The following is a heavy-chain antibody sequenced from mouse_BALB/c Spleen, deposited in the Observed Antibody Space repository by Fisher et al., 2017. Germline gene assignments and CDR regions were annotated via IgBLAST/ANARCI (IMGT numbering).Heavy chain of an antibody. CDR3: ARSGYDYAMDY. D-gene: IGHD2-2*01. V-gene: IGHV1-77*01. Sequence: KFKGKATLTADKSSSTAYMQLSSLTSENSAVYFCARSGYDYAMDYWGQGTSVTVSS. J-gene: IGHJ4*01.